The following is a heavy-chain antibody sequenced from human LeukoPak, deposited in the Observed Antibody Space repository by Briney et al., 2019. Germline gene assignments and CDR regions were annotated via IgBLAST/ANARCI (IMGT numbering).Heavy chain of an antibody. D-gene: IGHD2-2*02. CDR3: AKDPKYQLLYEVDY. V-gene: IGHV3-23*01. CDR2: ISGSGGST. Sequence: GGSLRLSCAASGFTFSSYAMSWVRHAPGKGLEWVSAISGSGGSTYYADSVKGRFTISRDNSKNTLYLQMNSLRAEDTAVYYCAKDPKYQLLYEVDYWGQGTLVTVSS. CDR1: GFTFSSYA. J-gene: IGHJ4*02.